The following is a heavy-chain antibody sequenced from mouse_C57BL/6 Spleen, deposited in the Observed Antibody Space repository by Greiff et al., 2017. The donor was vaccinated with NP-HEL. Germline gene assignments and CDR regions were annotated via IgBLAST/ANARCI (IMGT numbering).Heavy chain of an antibody. CDR2: INPGSGGT. CDR3: ARRRNYDYDFFAY. CDR1: GYAFTNYL. Sequence: QVQLQQSGAELVRPGTSVKVSCKASGYAFTNYLIEWVKQRPGQGLEWIGVINPGSGGTNYNEKFKGKATLTADKSSSTAYMQLSSLTSEDSAVDVCARRRNYDYDFFAYWGQGTRVTVSA. V-gene: IGHV1-54*01. D-gene: IGHD2-4*01. J-gene: IGHJ3*01.